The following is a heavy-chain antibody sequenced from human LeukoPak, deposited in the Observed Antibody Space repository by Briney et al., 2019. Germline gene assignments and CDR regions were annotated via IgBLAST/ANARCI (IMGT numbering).Heavy chain of an antibody. CDR1: GFTVSSNS. CDR3: AKDRTTNDAFDI. Sequence: GGSLRLSCTVSGFTVSSNSMSWVRQAPGKGLEWVSAISRSAVSIYYADSVKGRFTISRDNAKNALYLQMNSLRAEDTAVYYCAKDRTTNDAFDIWGQGTMVTVSS. V-gene: IGHV3-11*01. D-gene: IGHD2-2*01. CDR2: ISRSAVSI. J-gene: IGHJ3*02.